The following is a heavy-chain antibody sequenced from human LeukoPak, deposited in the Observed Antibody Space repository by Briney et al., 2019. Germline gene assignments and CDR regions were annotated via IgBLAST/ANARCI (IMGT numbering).Heavy chain of an antibody. CDR2: INHSGST. V-gene: IGHV4-34*01. CDR1: GGSFSGFY. J-gene: IGHJ4*02. CDR3: VRVYCSSGSCYFDY. D-gene: IGHD2-15*01. Sequence: SETLSLTCAVYGGSFSGFYWSWIRQPPGKGLEWIGEINHSGSTNYNPSLKSRVTISVDTSKNQFSLRLSSVTAADTAVYFCVRVYCSSGSCYFDYWGQGTLVTVSS.